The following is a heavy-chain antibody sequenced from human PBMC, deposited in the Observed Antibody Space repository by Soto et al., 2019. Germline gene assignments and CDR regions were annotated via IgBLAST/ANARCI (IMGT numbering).Heavy chain of an antibody. V-gene: IGHV4-59*08. CDR3: ASMGYHYGSGSYPLDY. J-gene: IGHJ4*02. CDR2: LYNSGST. D-gene: IGHD3-10*01. Sequence: QVQLQESGPGLGKPSETLSLTSPVSVGPIISNYWTWIRQPPGKGLKWIGFLYNSGSTHYNPSLKSRVTISLDTSKNQFSLNLRSVTAADTAVYYCASMGYHYGSGSYPLDYWGQGTLVTVSS. CDR1: VGPIISNY.